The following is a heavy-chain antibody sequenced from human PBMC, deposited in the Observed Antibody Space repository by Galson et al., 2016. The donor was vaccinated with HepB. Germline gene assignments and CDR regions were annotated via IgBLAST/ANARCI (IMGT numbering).Heavy chain of an antibody. CDR2: VYHSGST. J-gene: IGHJ5*02. V-gene: IGHV4-4*02. Sequence: SETLSLTCAVSGASISRGNWWNWVRQPPGKGLEWIGEVYHSGSTRYNPSLKSRVTISVDKSKNQFSLNLSSVTAADTAVYYCARGMYYYDSRETAWGQGTLVTVSS. CDR1: GASISRGNW. CDR3: ARGMYYYDSRETA. D-gene: IGHD3-22*01.